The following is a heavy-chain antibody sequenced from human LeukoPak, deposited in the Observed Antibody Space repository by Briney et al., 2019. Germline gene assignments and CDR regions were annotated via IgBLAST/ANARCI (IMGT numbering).Heavy chain of an antibody. D-gene: IGHD3-9*01. V-gene: IGHV3-64*01. CDR1: GFTFSAHA. CDR3: ARGAFYDILTGAHFDS. J-gene: IGHJ4*02. Sequence: GGSLRLSCAASGFTFSAHAMHWVRQAPGKGLEYVSGISSSGHSTYYASFVKGRFTLSRDNSKNTVFLQMDSLRGDDVAVYYCARGAFYDILTGAHFDSWGQGTLVTVSS. CDR2: ISSSGHST.